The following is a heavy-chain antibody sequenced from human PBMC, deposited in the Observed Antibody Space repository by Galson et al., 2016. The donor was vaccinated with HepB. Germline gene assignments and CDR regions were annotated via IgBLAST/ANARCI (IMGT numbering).Heavy chain of an antibody. CDR3: ARGRRELLSYYFDY. CDR2: IIPIFGTV. CDR1: GGTFSSYG. J-gene: IGHJ4*02. V-gene: IGHV1-69*13. Sequence: SVKVSCKASGGTFSSYGISWVRQAPGQGLEWMGGIIPIFGTVDYAQKFQGRVTIAADASTSTAYMELSSVKSDDTAVYYCARGRRELLSYYFDYWGQGTLVTVSS. D-gene: IGHD3-10*01.